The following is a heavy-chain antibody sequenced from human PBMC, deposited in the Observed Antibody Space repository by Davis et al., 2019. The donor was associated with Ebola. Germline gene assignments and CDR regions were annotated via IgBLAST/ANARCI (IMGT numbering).Heavy chain of an antibody. D-gene: IGHD2-15*01. CDR2: IYYSGST. CDR3: ARGGIMSHWALFWH. Sequence: SETLSLTCTVSGGSISSYYWGWIRQPPGKGLEWIGSIYYSGSTYYNPSLKSRVTISVDTSKNQFSLKLSSVTAADTAVYYCARGGIMSHWALFWHWGQGTLVTVSS. CDR1: GGSISSYY. J-gene: IGHJ4*02. V-gene: IGHV4-39*01.